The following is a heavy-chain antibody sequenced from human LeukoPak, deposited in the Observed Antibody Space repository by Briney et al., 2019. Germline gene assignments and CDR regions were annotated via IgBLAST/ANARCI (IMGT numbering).Heavy chain of an antibody. V-gene: IGHV1-46*01. D-gene: IGHD4-23*01. CDR1: GYTFTSYY. Sequence: ASVKVSCKASGYTFTSYYMHWVRQAPGQGLEWMGIINPSGGSTSYAQKFQGRVTMTSDTSTSTVYMELSSLRSEDTAVYYCARDGSGGNPTGYFDYWGQGNLVTVSS. J-gene: IGHJ4*02. CDR2: INPSGGST. CDR3: ARDGSGGNPTGYFDY.